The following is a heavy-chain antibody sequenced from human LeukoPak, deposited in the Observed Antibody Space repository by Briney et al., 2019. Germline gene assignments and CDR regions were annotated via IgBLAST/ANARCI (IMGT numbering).Heavy chain of an antibody. V-gene: IGHV1-2*02. CDR3: ARADWSMLEY. D-gene: IGHD1-1*01. J-gene: IGHJ4*02. CDR2: INPNSGDT. CDR1: GYTFIVYH. Sequence: GASVKVSCKASGYTFIVYHMHWVRQAPGQGLEWMGWINPNSGDTNFAQKFQGRVTMTRDTSISTVYMELSRLTSDDTAVCYCARADWSMLEYWGQGTLVTVPS.